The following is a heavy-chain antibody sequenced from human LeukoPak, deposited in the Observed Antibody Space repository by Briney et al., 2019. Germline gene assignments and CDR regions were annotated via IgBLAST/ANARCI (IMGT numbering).Heavy chain of an antibody. V-gene: IGHV3-48*04. D-gene: IGHD4-17*01. CDR1: GFTFSSYS. CDR2: ISSSSSTI. J-gene: IGHJ4*02. Sequence: GGSLRLSCAASGFTFSSYSMNWVRQAPGKGLEWVSYISSSSSTIYYADSVKGRFTISRDNAKNSLYLQMNSLRAEDTAVYYCATIDVATVTSLDYWGQGTLVTVSS. CDR3: ATIDVATVTSLDY.